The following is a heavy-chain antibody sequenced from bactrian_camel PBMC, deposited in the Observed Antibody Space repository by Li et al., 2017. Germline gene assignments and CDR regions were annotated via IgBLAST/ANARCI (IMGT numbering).Heavy chain of an antibody. CDR1: GVNYRRYC. CDR2: IDSGENP. Sequence: VQLVESGGGSVKAGGSLRLSCAASGVNYRRYCMAWFRQAPGKEREGVASIDSGENPQYAEFVKGRFTISKDNTKNILYLQMNILKPEDTAEYYCAADVACGDIAVVVTARELEFGFWGQGTQVTVS. CDR3: AADVACGDIAVVVTARELEFGF. D-gene: IGHD2*01. J-gene: IGHJ6*01. V-gene: IGHV3S55*01.